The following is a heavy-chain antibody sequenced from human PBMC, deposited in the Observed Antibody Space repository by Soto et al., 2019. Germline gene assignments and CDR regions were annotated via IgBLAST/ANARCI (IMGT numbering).Heavy chain of an antibody. Sequence: QVQLQESGPGLVKPLETLSLTCTVPGGSITSYYWSWVRQPLGKGLEWIGYIYYNGNINYNPSLKSRLTISWDTSKNQFSLRLSSVTAADTAVYYCATGRVYFGSEYWGQGTLVTVSS. V-gene: IGHV4-59*01. D-gene: IGHD3-10*01. CDR2: IYYNGNI. J-gene: IGHJ4*02. CDR1: GGSITSYY. CDR3: ATGRVYFGSEY.